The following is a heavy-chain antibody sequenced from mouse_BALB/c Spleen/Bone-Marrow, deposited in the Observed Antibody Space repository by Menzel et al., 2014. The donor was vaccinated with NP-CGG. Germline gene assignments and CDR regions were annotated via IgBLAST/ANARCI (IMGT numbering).Heavy chain of an antibody. Sequence: EVHLEESGPSLVKPSQTLSLTCSVTGDSITSCYWNWIRKFPGNKLEYMGYISYSGNTYYNPSLKSRISITRDTSKNQFYLQLNSVTTEDTATYYCATYEGYCFDYWGQGTTLTVSS. V-gene: IGHV3-8*02. J-gene: IGHJ2*01. CDR3: ATYEGYCFDY. CDR2: ISYSGNT. CDR1: GDSITSCY.